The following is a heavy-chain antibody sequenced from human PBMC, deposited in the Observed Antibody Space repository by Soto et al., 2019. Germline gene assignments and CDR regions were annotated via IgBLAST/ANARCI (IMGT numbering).Heavy chain of an antibody. CDR2: IWYDGSNK. CDR1: GFSFSSYG. CDR3: ARAEYTGGYFDACDV. J-gene: IGHJ3*01. V-gene: IGHV3-33*03. D-gene: IGHD1-26*01. Sequence: QVHLVESGGGVVQPGRSLRLSCAASGFSFSSYGMHWVRQAPGKGLDWVAVIWYDGSNKYYAESVKGRFTISRDNSKNTLYVQMKSLTVADTAVYYCARAEYTGGYFDACDVWGQGTVVTVSS.